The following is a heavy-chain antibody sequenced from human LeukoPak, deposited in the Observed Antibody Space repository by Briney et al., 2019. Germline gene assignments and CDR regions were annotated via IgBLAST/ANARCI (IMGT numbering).Heavy chain of an antibody. D-gene: IGHD3-3*01. Sequence: PSETLSLTCTVSGGSISSYYWSWIRQPAGKGLEWIGRIYTSGSTNYNPSLKSRVTMSVDTSKNQFSLKLSSVTAADTAVYYCARGGSSYDFWSGYYPNYYYYGMDVWGQGTTVTVSS. CDR2: IYTSGST. CDR3: ARGGSSYDFWSGYYPNYYYYGMDV. CDR1: GGSISSYY. J-gene: IGHJ6*02. V-gene: IGHV4-4*07.